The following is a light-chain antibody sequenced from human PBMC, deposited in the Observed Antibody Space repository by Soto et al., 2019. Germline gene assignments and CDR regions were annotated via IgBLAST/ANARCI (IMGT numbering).Light chain of an antibody. Sequence: SYELTQPPSVSVAPGKTARITCGGNNIGSKSVHWYQQKPGQAPVLVIYYDSDRPSGIPERFSGSNSGNTATLTMSRVEAGDEADYYCQVWDSSSDPSVVFGGGTKLTVL. J-gene: IGLJ2*01. V-gene: IGLV3-21*04. CDR1: NIGSKS. CDR3: QVWDSSSDPSVV. CDR2: YDS.